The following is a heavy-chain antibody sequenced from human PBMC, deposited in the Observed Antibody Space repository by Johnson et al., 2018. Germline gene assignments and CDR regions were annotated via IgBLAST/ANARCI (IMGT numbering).Heavy chain of an antibody. D-gene: IGHD2-21*02. Sequence: QVQLVESGPGLVKPSENLSLTCTVSGDSIGNHYWNWIRQTPGKGLEWIGHIYSAGTTNYNPSLKSRVTISIDTSKNQFFLSLMSVSAADTAVYYCAGDVCVADCFLPYHMDVWGQGTTVTVSS. CDR1: GDSIGNHY. CDR2: IYSAGTT. J-gene: IGHJ6*03. V-gene: IGHV4-59*11. CDR3: AGDVCVADCFLPYHMDV.